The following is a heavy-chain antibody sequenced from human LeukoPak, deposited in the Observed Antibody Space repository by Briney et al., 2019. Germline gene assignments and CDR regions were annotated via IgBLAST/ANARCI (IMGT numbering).Heavy chain of an antibody. J-gene: IGHJ6*02. CDR2: IYSGGST. CDR3: ARAAPYCSSTSCYYYYYGMDV. D-gene: IGHD2-2*01. V-gene: IGHV3-66*01. Sequence: GGSLRLSCAASGFTVSSNYMSWVRQAPGKGLEWVSVIYSGGSTYYADSVKGRFTISRDNSKNTLYLQMNSLRAEDTAVYYCARAAPYCSSTSCYYYYYGMDVWGQGTTVTVPS. CDR1: GFTVSSNY.